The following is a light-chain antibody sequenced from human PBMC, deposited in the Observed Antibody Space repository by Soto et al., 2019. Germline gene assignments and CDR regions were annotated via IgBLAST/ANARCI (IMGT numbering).Light chain of an antibody. CDR2: DAS. CDR1: RDIRKY. J-gene: IGKJ4*01. V-gene: IGKV1-33*01. Sequence: DIQMTQSPSSLSASVGDRVTITCQASRDIRKYLNWYQQKPGKAPKLLIYDASNLETGVTSRFSGSGSWTDFTFTISSLKSEDIETYYCQQCNTLVSFGGGTKVEIK. CDR3: QQCNTLVS.